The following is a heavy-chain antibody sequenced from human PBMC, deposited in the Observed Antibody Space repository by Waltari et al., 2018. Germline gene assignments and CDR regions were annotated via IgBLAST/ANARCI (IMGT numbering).Heavy chain of an antibody. CDR3: ASFYYDSSGYHSFYYYYYYMDV. CDR1: GGSISSSSYY. Sequence: QLQLQESGPGLVQPSETLSLTCTVSGGSISSSSYYWGWIRQPPGNGLERSGGIYYRGSTYYNPSRKSRVTIAVATSKNQFSLQLSTVTVADTGVYYCASFYYDSSGYHSFYYYYYYMDVWGKGTTVTISS. J-gene: IGHJ6*03. CDR2: IYYRGST. D-gene: IGHD3-22*01. V-gene: IGHV4-39*07.